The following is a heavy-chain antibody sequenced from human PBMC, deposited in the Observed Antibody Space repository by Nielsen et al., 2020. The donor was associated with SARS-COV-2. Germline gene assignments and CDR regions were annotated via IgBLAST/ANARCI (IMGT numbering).Heavy chain of an antibody. CDR3: AKALHARIIPCDY. J-gene: IGHJ4*02. CDR2: TSGSGGRT. D-gene: IGHD2-2*02. Sequence: GESLKISCVASGFSFSSYAMNWVRQAPGKGPEWVSTTSGSGGRTYYADSVKGRFTISRDNSKNTLYLQMNSLRAEDTAVYYCAKALHARIIPCDYWGQGTLVTVSS. V-gene: IGHV3-23*01. CDR1: GFSFSSYA.